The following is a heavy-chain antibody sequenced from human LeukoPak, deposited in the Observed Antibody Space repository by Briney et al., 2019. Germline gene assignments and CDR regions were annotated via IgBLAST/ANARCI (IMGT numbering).Heavy chain of an antibody. CDR2: IYTSGST. V-gene: IGHV4-61*02. D-gene: IGHD2-2*01. Sequence: SETLSLTCTVSGGSISSGSYYWSWIRQPAGKGLEWIGRIYTSGSTNYNPSLKSRVTISVDTSKNQFSLKLSSVTPADTAVYYCARLGHCSSTSCYGLDYWGQGTLVTVSS. J-gene: IGHJ4*02. CDR3: ARLGHCSSTSCYGLDY. CDR1: GGSISSGSYY.